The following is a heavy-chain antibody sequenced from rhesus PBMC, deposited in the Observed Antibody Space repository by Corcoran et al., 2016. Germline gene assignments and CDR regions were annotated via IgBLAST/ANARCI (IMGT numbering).Heavy chain of an antibody. J-gene: IGHJ4*01. CDR1: GGSISDSYY. V-gene: IGHV4-160*01. CDR2: IYGSGGST. Sequence: QVQLQESGPGLVKPSETLSLTCTVSGGSISDSYYWSWIRQPPGKGLERMGRIYGSGGSTNYNPSTKSRGTISRDTSKNQFSLKLSSGTAADTAVYYCARRGDYFGYWGQGVLVTVSS. D-gene: IGHD3-34*01. CDR3: ARRGDYFGY.